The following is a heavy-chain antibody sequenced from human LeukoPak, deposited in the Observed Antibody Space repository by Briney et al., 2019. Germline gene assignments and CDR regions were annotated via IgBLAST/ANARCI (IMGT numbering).Heavy chain of an antibody. Sequence: GGSLRLSCAASGFTFSAYAMSWVRQAPGKGLEWVSSIGGSGYSIYYGDSVKGRFTTSRDYSKNALYLQTNILRAEDTAIYYCVKGGAFGSGSYFDYWGQGTLVIVSS. D-gene: IGHD3-10*01. J-gene: IGHJ4*02. CDR3: VKGGAFGSGSYFDY. CDR1: GFTFSAYA. V-gene: IGHV3-23*01. CDR2: IGGSGYSI.